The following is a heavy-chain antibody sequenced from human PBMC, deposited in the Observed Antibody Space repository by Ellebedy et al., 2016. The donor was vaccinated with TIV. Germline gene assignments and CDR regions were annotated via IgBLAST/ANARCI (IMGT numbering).Heavy chain of an antibody. CDR1: GYTFTSYD. CDR3: AKGRSGYRYGGFDP. J-gene: IGHJ5*02. CDR2: MNPNSGNT. V-gene: IGHV1-8*01. D-gene: IGHD3-3*01. Sequence: ASVKVSCKASGYTFTSYDINWVRQATGQGLEWMGWMNPNSGNTGYAQKFQGRVTMTRNTSISTAYMELSSLRSEDTAVYYCAKGRSGYRYGGFDPWGQGTLVTVSS.